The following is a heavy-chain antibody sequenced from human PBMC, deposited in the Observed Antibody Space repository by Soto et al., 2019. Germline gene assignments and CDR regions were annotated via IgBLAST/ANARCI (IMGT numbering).Heavy chain of an antibody. CDR2: INHSGST. D-gene: IGHD1-7*01. J-gene: IGHJ5*02. Sequence: SETLSLTCAVYGGSFSGYYWSWIRQPPGKGLEWIGEINHSGSTNYNPSLKSRVTISVDTSKNQFSLKLSSVTAADTAVYYCARGRVTGTRWFDPWGQGTLVTVS. V-gene: IGHV4-34*01. CDR1: GGSFSGYY. CDR3: ARGRVTGTRWFDP.